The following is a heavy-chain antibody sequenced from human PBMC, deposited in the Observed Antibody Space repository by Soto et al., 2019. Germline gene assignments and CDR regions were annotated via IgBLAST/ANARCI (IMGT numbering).Heavy chain of an antibody. CDR2: TNNDGSAT. V-gene: IGHV3-74*01. CDR1: GFGFSSYW. Sequence: GGSLRLSCAASGFGFSSYWMHWVRQAPGKGLVWVSRTNNDGSATTYADSVRGRFTSFRDNAKNTLFLQMTSLGVEDTAVYYCAREMATISLGAFDIWGEGPMVTVSS. CDR3: AREMATISLGAFDI. D-gene: IGHD5-12*01. J-gene: IGHJ3*02.